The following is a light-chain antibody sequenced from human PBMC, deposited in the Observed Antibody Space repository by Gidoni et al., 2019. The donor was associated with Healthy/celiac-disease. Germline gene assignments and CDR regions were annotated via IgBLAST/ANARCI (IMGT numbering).Light chain of an antibody. CDR1: KLGDKY. CDR2: HDS. V-gene: IGLV3-1*01. CDR3: QAWDSSTAGV. J-gene: IGLJ3*02. Sequence: SYELTLPPSVSVSPGQTASITCSGDKLGDKYACWYQQKPGQSPVLVIYHDSKRPSGIPERFSGSNSGNTATLTISGTQAMDEADYYCQAWDSSTAGVFGGGTKLTVL.